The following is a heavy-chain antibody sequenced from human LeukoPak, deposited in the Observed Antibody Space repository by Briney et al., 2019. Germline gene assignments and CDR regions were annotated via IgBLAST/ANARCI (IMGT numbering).Heavy chain of an antibody. CDR3: ARDEYLWVVIQLGLFDY. CDR2: ISSDGNNK. V-gene: IGHV3-30-3*01. J-gene: IGHJ4*02. Sequence: GGSLRLPCAASGFTFSSYAMHWVRQAPGKGLEWVAFISSDGNNKYYADSVKGRFTISRDNSKNTLYLQMNSLRAEDTAVYYCARDEYLWVVIQLGLFDYWGQGTLVTVSS. D-gene: IGHD2-2*01. CDR1: GFTFSSYA.